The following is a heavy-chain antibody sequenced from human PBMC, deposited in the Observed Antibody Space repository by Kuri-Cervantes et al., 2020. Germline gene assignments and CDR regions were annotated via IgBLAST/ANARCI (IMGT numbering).Heavy chain of an antibody. J-gene: IGHJ4*02. D-gene: IGHD3-16*01. CDR2: ISPIFGTP. CDR3: ARIYYVGKPTTTLDY. V-gene: IGHV1-69*13. CDR1: GGTFRSLA. Sequence: SVKVSCKASGGTFRSLALSWVRQAPGQGLEWMGGISPIFGTPNYAQKFHGRVTITADDSTSTAYLEVSSLRSEDTAVYYCARIYYVGKPTTTLDYWGQGTLVTVSS.